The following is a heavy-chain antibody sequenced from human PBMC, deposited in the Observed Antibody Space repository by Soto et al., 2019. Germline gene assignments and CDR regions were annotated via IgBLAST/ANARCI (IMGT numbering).Heavy chain of an antibody. CDR1: GASIRNDIY. J-gene: IGHJ4*02. V-gene: IGHV4-4*02. D-gene: IGHD1-26*01. CDR2: IHHTGRT. Sequence: QVHLQESGPGLVKPLDTLSLTCDVCGASIRNDIYWCWVRQPPGKGLEWIGEIHHTGRTKINPSLKSPVVLSVDTSRNQFSLTMYSVAAADTAVYYCASGTDYKWSVWGQGTPVSVSS. CDR3: ASGTDYKWSV.